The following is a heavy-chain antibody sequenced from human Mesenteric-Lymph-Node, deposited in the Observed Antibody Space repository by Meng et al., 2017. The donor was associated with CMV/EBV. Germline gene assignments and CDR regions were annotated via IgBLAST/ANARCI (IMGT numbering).Heavy chain of an antibody. CDR2: ISSSSYI. CDR3: ARAGMYYYYGMDV. J-gene: IGHJ6*02. D-gene: IGHD3-10*01. CDR1: GFTFSSYS. Sequence: GESLKISCAASGFTFSSYSMNWVRQAPGKGLEWVSSISSSSYIYYADSVKGRFTISRDNAKNSLYLQMNSLRAEDTAVYYCARAGMYYYYGMDVWGQGTTVTVSS. V-gene: IGHV3-21*01.